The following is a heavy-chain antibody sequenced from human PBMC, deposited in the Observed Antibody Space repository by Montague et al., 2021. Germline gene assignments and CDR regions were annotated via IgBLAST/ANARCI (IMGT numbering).Heavy chain of an antibody. Sequence: CAISGDSVSNNNAAWNWIRESPSRGLEWLGRTYYRSTWYTEYAVSVKGRIAINPDTSKNQFSLQLNSVTPEDTAVYYCAREGVGDLLFSFDSWGQGTLVTVSS. CDR3: AREGVGDLLFSFDS. CDR2: TYYRSTWYT. D-gene: IGHD3-10*01. CDR1: GDSVSNNNAA. V-gene: IGHV6-1*01. J-gene: IGHJ4*02.